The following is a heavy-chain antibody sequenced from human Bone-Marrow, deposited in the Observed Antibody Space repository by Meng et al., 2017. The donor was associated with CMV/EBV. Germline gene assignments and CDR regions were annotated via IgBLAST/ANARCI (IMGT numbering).Heavy chain of an antibody. J-gene: IGHJ6*02. CDR1: GFTFSDYY. Sequence: GGSLRLSCAASGFTFSDYYMSWIRQAPGKGLEWVSVIYSGGSSTYYADSVKGRFTISRDNSKNTLYLQMNSLRAEDTAVYYCAKGGSSSGNYYGMDVWGQGTTVTVSS. CDR3: AKGGSSSGNYYGMDV. D-gene: IGHD6-6*01. V-gene: IGHV3-23*03. CDR2: IYSGGSST.